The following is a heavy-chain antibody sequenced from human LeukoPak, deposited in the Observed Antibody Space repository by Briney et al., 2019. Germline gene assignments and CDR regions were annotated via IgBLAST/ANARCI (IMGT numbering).Heavy chain of an antibody. CDR2: LSYDGRYK. CDR3: ARVYGAEIDH. Sequence: GGSLRLSCIASGFTFSSYSMHWVRQAPGRGLDWVAFLSYDGRYKFYEDSVKGRFTISRDISNNTVFLQMNSLRPADTAVYFCARVYGAEIDHWGQGTLVSVSS. J-gene: IGHJ4*02. D-gene: IGHD4/OR15-4a*01. V-gene: IGHV3-30*02. CDR1: GFTFSSYS.